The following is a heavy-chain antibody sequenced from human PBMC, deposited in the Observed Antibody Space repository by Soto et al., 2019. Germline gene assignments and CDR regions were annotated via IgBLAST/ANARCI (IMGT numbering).Heavy chain of an antibody. D-gene: IGHD2-2*01. J-gene: IGHJ4*02. CDR2: ISTSSTYR. CDR3: ARDGSGAAANPYFDY. CDR1: GFTFSSYT. V-gene: IGHV3-21*04. Sequence: VGSLRLSCAASGFTFSSYTMHWVRQAPGKGLEWVSSISTSSTYRYIADSVTGRFTISRDNAQNSLYLQMTSLRAEDTAVYYCARDGSGAAANPYFDYWGQGTLVTVSS.